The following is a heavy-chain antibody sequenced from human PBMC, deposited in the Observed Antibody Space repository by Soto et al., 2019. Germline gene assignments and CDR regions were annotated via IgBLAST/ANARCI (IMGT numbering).Heavy chain of an antibody. J-gene: IGHJ5*02. CDR2: INHSGST. D-gene: IGHD6-19*01. CDR1: GGSFSGYY. Sequence: QVQLQQWGAGLLKPSETLSLTCAVYGGSFSGYYWSWIRQPPGKGLEWIGEINHSGSTNYNPSLKSRVTISIDTSKNQFSLKLISVTAADTAIYYCARDSLGIAVLGTGRSKNNWFDPWGQGTLVTVSS. CDR3: ARDSLGIAVLGTGRSKNNWFDP. V-gene: IGHV4-34*01.